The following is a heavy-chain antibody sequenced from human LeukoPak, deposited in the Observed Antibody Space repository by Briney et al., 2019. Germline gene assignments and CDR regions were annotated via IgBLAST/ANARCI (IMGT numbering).Heavy chain of an antibody. J-gene: IGHJ4*02. CDR2: ISSNGGST. CDR1: GFTVSTKY. CDR3: VKMDYRGVN. V-gene: IGHV3-64D*06. Sequence: GGSLRLSCAASGFTVSTKYMSWVRQAPGKGLEYVSAISSNGGSTYYADSVKGRFTISGDNSKNTLYLQMSSLRAEDTAVYYCVKMDYRGVNWGQGTLVTVSS. D-gene: IGHD3-16*01.